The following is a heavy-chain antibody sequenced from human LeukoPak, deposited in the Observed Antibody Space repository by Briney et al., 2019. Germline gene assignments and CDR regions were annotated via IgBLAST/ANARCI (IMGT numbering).Heavy chain of an antibody. CDR2: INHSGST. CDR3: ARREAGSSTSWKLSASHYYYYMDV. Sequence: SETLSLTCAVYGGSFSGYYWSWIRQPPGKGLEWIGEINHSGSTNYNPSLKSRVTISVDTSKNQFSLKLSSVTAADTAVYYCARREAGSSTSWKLSASHYYYYMDVWGKGTTVTVSS. D-gene: IGHD2-2*01. J-gene: IGHJ6*03. V-gene: IGHV4-34*01. CDR1: GGSFSGYY.